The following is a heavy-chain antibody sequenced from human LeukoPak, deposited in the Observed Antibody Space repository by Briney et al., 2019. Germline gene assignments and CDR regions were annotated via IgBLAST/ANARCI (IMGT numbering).Heavy chain of an antibody. CDR2: IGTRSNAI. CDR1: GFSFSDFY. Sequence: PGGSLRLSCAASGFSFSDFYMSWIRQAPGMGLEWISYIGTRSNAIYYADSVKGRFTISRDDAKNSLYLQMNSLRDEDPAVYFCAREARGSGRDFDYWGQGILVTVSS. J-gene: IGHJ4*02. V-gene: IGHV3-11*01. D-gene: IGHD1-26*01. CDR3: AREARGSGRDFDY.